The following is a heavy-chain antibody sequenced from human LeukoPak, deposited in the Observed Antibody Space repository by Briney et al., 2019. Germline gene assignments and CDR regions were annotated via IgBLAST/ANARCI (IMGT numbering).Heavy chain of an antibody. Sequence: GGSLRLSCAASGFTFSSYAMSWVRQAPGKGLEWVSAISGSGGSTYYADSVKGRFTISRDNAKNSLYLQMNSLRAEDTALYYCAKLGGSRRTVRGAFDIWGQGTMVTVSS. CDR2: ISGSGGST. J-gene: IGHJ3*02. D-gene: IGHD3-16*01. CDR1: GFTFSSYA. V-gene: IGHV3-23*01. CDR3: AKLGGSRRTVRGAFDI.